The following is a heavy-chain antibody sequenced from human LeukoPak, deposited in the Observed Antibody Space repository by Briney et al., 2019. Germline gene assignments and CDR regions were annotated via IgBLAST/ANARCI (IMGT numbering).Heavy chain of an antibody. CDR3: ARAGYSGSGGTFDY. V-gene: IGHV4-59*01. CDR1: GGSISSYY. J-gene: IGHJ4*02. D-gene: IGHD1-26*01. Sequence: SETLSLTCTVSGGSISSYYWSWLRQPPGKGLEWIGYIYYSGSTNYNPSLKSRVTISVDTSKNQFSLKLSSVTAADTAVYYCARAGYSGSGGTFDYWGQGTLVTVSS. CDR2: IYYSGST.